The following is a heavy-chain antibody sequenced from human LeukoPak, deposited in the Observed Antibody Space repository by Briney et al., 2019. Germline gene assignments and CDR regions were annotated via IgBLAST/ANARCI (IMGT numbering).Heavy chain of an antibody. CDR2: IYYSGST. CDR1: GGSISSYY. CDR3: ARTGTDGDYAEY. V-gene: IGHV4-59*01. J-gene: IGHJ4*02. D-gene: IGHD4-17*01. Sequence: SETLSFTCTVSGGSISSYYWSWIRQPPGKGLDWVGYIYYSGSTNYNPSLKSRVTISVDTSINQSSLQLSSLTDADTAGYYFARTGTDGDYAEYWGQGTLVTVSS.